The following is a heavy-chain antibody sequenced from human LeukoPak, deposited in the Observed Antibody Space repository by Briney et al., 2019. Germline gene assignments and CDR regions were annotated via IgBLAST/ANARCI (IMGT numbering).Heavy chain of an antibody. CDR1: GYTFTSYG. D-gene: IGHD6-19*01. J-gene: IGHJ5*02. CDR2: IGAYNGNT. V-gene: IGHV1-18*01. CDR3: ARQFLTQICSGWFGWWFDP. Sequence: ASVKVSCKASGYTFTSYGISWVRQAPGQGLEWMGWIGAYNGNTNYAQKLQGRVTMTTDTSTSTAYMELRSLRSDDTAVYYCARQFLTQICSGWFGWWFDPWGQGTLVTVSS.